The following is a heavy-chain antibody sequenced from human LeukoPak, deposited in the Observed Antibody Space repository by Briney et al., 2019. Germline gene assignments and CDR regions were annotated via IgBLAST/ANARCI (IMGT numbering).Heavy chain of an antibody. J-gene: IGHJ4*02. CDR3: ARDRFESKGRYYDFWSGNPHSDY. CDR1: GYTFTGYY. V-gene: IGHV1-2*06. CDR2: INPNSGGT. Sequence: ASVKVSCKASGYTFTGYYMHWVRQAPGQGLEWMGRINPNSGGTNYAQKFQGRVTMTRDTSISTAYMELSRLRSDDTAVYYCARDRFESKGRYYDFWSGNPHSDYWGQGTLVTVSS. D-gene: IGHD3-3*01.